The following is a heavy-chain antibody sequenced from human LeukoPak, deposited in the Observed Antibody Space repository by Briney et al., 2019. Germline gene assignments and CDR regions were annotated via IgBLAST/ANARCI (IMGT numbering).Heavy chain of an antibody. CDR2: IIPILGIA. V-gene: IGHV1-69*04. CDR3: ASLVATQYYYYGMDV. J-gene: IGHJ6*02. D-gene: IGHD5-12*01. Sequence: SVKVSCKASGGTFSSYAISWVRQAPGQGLEWMGRIIPILGIANYAQKFQGRVTITADKSTGTAYMELSSLRSEDTAVYYCASLVATQYYYYGMDVWGQGTTVTVSS. CDR1: GGTFSSYA.